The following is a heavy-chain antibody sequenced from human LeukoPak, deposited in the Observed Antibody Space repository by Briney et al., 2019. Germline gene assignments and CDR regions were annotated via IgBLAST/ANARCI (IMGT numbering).Heavy chain of an antibody. V-gene: IGHV3-7*01. CDR2: IKQDGSEK. CDR3: AELGITMIGGV. Sequence: GGSLRLSCAASGFTFSNYWMSWVRQTPGKGLEWVANIKQDGSEKYYVDSVKGRFTISRDNAKNSLYLHMNSLRAEDTAVYYCAELGITMIGGVWGKGTTVTISS. CDR1: GFTFSNYW. J-gene: IGHJ6*04. D-gene: IGHD3-10*02.